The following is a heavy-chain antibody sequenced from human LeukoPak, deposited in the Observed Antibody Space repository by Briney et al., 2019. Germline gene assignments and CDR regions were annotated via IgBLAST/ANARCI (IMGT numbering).Heavy chain of an antibody. CDR1: GGPISSYY. V-gene: IGHV4-59*08. Sequence: PSETLSLTCAVSGGPISSYYWSWIRQPPGKGLEWIGYIYYSGSTNYNPSLKSRVTISVDTSKNQFSLKLSSVTAADTAVYYCARHRWRGAAAGTFDYWGQGTLVTVSS. D-gene: IGHD6-13*01. CDR3: ARHRWRGAAAGTFDY. J-gene: IGHJ4*02. CDR2: IYYSGST.